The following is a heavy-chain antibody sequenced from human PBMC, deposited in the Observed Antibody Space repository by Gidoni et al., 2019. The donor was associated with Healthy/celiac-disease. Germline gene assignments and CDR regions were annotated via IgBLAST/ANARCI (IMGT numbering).Heavy chain of an antibody. Sequence: QVQLVESGGGVVQPGRSLRLSCAASGFTFSSYAMHWVRQAPGKGLEWVAVISYDGSNKYYADSVKGRFTISRDNSKNTLYLQMNSLRAEDTAVYYCAREFLGYCSGGSCYPEYFQHWGQGTLVTVSS. J-gene: IGHJ1*01. CDR2: ISYDGSNK. CDR1: GFTFSSYA. CDR3: AREFLGYCSGGSCYPEYFQH. V-gene: IGHV3-30-3*01. D-gene: IGHD2-15*01.